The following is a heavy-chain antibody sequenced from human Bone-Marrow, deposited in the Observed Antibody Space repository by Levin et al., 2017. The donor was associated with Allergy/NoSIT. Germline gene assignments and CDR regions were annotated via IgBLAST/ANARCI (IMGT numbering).Heavy chain of an antibody. CDR3: ARQRGFTYVGPGFES. V-gene: IGHV4-39*01. CDR2: MDYSGTTASGGSP. Sequence: KSSETLSLTCSVSGDSIIRSNYYWAWIRQSPGKGLEWIGTMDYSGTTASGGSPYYNPSLQSRVTISVDTSKNQFSLKVSSVTAADTAVYFCARQRGFTYVGPGFESWGQGTLVIVSS. CDR1: GDSIIRSNYY. D-gene: IGHD5-18*01. J-gene: IGHJ4*01.